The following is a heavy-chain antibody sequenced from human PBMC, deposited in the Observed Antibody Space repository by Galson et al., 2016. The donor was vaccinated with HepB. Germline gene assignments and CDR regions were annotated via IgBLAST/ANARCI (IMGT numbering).Heavy chain of an antibody. CDR3: ARTPKWWELLPLRGGHYVMDV. D-gene: IGHD1-26*01. CDR1: GYTFRSYG. Sequence: SVKVSCKASGYTFRSYGISWVRQAPGQGLEWMGWISAYNGNTNYAQKFQGRVTMTTDTSTSTAYMELRSLRSDDTAVYYCARTPKWWELLPLRGGHYVMDVWGQGTTVTVSS. CDR2: ISAYNGNT. J-gene: IGHJ6*02. V-gene: IGHV1-18*04.